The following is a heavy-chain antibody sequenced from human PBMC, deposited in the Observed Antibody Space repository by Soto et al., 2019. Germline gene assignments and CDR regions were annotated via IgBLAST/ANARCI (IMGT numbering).Heavy chain of an antibody. CDR3: ARLAPRYRIRDYNYHSLDF. V-gene: IGHV4-59*02. J-gene: IGHJ6*02. CDR1: GGSVSNYC. Sequence: SETLSLTCTVSGGSVSNYCWTWIRQPPGKGLEWISYINYSGSTDHSPSLKSRVTISLDTSKNQFSLRLISVTAADTAVYYCARLAPRYRIRDYNYHSLDFWGQGTTVTVSS. D-gene: IGHD1-20*01. CDR2: INYSGST.